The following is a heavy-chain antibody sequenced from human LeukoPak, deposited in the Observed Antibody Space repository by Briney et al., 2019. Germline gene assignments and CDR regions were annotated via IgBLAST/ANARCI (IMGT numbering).Heavy chain of an antibody. CDR1: GVSFSTYY. CDR3: ARERGILRGDAFDI. CDR2: IYSSGNT. D-gene: IGHD1-26*01. V-gene: IGHV4-4*07. Sequence: PSETLSLTCTASGVSFSTYYWTWLPQPAGKGLEWIGRIYSSGNTNYNPSLESRVAMSIDTSKNQFSLKLTSVTAADTAVYYCARERGILRGDAFDIWGQGTVVTVSS. J-gene: IGHJ3*02.